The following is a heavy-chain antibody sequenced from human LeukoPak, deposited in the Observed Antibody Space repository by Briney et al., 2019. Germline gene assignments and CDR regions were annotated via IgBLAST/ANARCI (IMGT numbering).Heavy chain of an antibody. CDR2: ISGSGGST. CDR3: AKPPRFYYDSSGSPNFGY. Sequence: GGTLRLSCAVSGFTFGGYAMSWVREAPGKGLEWVSAISGSGGSTYYADSVKGRFTISRANSKNTLYLEMNSLRAEDTAVYYCAKPPRFYYDSSGSPNFGYWGQGTLVTVSS. CDR1: GFTFGGYA. V-gene: IGHV3-23*01. J-gene: IGHJ4*02. D-gene: IGHD3-22*01.